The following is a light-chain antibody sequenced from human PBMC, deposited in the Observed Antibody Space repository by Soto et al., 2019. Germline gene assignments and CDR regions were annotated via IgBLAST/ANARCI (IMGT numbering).Light chain of an antibody. CDR3: QQYSRYSWT. CDR1: QSISSA. CDR2: DAS. J-gene: IGKJ1*01. V-gene: IGKV1-5*01. Sequence: DIQMTQSPSTLYASVGDRVTITCRASQSISSALAWYKQKPGKAPKLLIYDASSLQSGVPSRFSGRGSGTEFTLTISSLQPDDFATYFCQQYSRYSWTFGQGNRVEI.